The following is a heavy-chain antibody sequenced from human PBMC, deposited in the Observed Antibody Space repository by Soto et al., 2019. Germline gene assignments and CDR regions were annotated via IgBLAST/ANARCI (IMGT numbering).Heavy chain of an antibody. J-gene: IGHJ5*02. Sequence: SGPTLVQPTQPLTLTCTFSGFSLSTSGVGVGWIRQPPGKALEWLALIYWDDDKRYSPPLKSRLTITKYTSKNQVVLKMTYMDPVDTATYYCAHGQAEHCSGGSCYSEYNWFDPWGQGTLVTVSS. CDR3: AHGQAEHCSGGSCYSEYNWFDP. D-gene: IGHD2-15*01. V-gene: IGHV2-5*02. CDR1: GFSLSTSGVG. CDR2: IYWDDDK.